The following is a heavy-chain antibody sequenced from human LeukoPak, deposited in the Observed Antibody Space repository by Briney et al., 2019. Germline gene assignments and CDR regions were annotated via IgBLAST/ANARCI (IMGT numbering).Heavy chain of an antibody. CDR2: IIPIFGTA. V-gene: IGHV1-69*13. D-gene: IGHD4-23*01. Sequence: RASVTVSCTASGGTFSNYAINWVRQAPGQGLEWMGGIIPIFGTAHYAQKFQGRVTITADESTGTAYMELRSLRSEDTAMYYCARGWLAETTVVTPYNYWGQGTLVTVSS. CDR1: GGTFSNYA. J-gene: IGHJ4*02. CDR3: ARGWLAETTVVTPYNY.